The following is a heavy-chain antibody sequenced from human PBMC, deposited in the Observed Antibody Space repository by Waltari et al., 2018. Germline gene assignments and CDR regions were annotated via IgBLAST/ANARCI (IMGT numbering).Heavy chain of an antibody. J-gene: IGHJ4*02. Sequence: QVQLVQSGAEVKKPGSSVKVSCKASGGTFSSYAISWVRQAPGQGLEWMGGMNPNSGNTGYAQKFQGRVTMTRNTSISTAYMELSSLRSEDTAVYYCASLSGYYGVPFDYWGQGTLVTVSS. CDR2: MNPNSGNT. D-gene: IGHD3-9*01. CDR1: GGTFSSYA. V-gene: IGHV1-8*02. CDR3: ASLSGYYGVPFDY.